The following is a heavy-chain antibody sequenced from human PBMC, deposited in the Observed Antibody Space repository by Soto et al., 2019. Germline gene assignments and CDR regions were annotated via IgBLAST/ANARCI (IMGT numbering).Heavy chain of an antibody. Sequence: GESLKISCAASGFTFSSYWMHWVRQAPGKGLVWVSRINSDGSSTSYADSVKGGFTISRDNAKNTLYLQMNSLRAEDTAVYYCARVAHLGEQQLVNSQRFTTTYDYWGQGTLVTVSS. CDR2: INSDGSST. CDR1: GFTFSSYW. V-gene: IGHV3-74*01. CDR3: ARVAHLGEQQLVNSQRFTTTYDY. D-gene: IGHD6-13*01. J-gene: IGHJ4*02.